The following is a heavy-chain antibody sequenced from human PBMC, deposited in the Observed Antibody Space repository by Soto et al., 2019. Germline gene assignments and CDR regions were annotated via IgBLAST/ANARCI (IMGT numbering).Heavy chain of an antibody. CDR2: IIPILGIA. CDR1: GGTFSSYT. CDR3: VKNSKDFVVIPATPIEYFDF. Sequence: SVKVSCKASGGTFSSYTISWVRQAPGQGLEWMGRIIPILGIANYAQKFQGRVTITADKSTSTAYMELNSLRVEDTAVYFCVKNSKDFVVIPATPIEYFDFWGQGTQVTVSS. D-gene: IGHD3-16*02. V-gene: IGHV1-69*02. J-gene: IGHJ4*02.